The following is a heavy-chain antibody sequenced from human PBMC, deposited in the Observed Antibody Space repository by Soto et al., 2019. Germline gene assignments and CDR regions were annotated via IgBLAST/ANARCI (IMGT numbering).Heavy chain of an antibody. CDR2: ISSSSSYT. CDR1: GFTFSDYY. CDR3: ARGGAYSSSWYAHY. V-gene: IGHV3-11*06. J-gene: IGHJ4*02. Sequence: QVQLVESGGGLVKPGGSLRLSCAASGFTFSDYYMSWIRQAPGKGLEWVSYISSSSSYTNYADSVKGRFTISRDNAKNSLYLKTNSLRAEDTAVYYCARGGAYSSSWYAHYWGQGTLVTVSS. D-gene: IGHD6-13*01.